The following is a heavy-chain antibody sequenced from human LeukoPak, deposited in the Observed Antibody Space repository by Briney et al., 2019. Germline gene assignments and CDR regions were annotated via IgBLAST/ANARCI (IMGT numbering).Heavy chain of an antibody. J-gene: IGHJ6*03. CDR3: ARLLPAAIFYYYMDV. D-gene: IGHD2-2*01. CDR1: GYSISSGYY. Sequence: ASETLSLTCTVSGYSISSGYYWGWIRQPPGKGLEWIGEINHSGSTNYNPSLKSRVTISVDTSKNQFSLKLSSVTAADTAVYYCARLLPAAIFYYYMDVWGKGTTVTISS. V-gene: IGHV4-38-2*02. CDR2: INHSGST.